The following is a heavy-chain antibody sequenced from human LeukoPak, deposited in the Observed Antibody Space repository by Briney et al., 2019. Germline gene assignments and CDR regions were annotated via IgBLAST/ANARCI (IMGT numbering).Heavy chain of an antibody. CDR3: ARAGIVGATSHWYFDL. D-gene: IGHD1-26*01. CDR1: GGTFSSYA. Sequence: ASVKVSCKASGGTFSSYAISWVRQAPGQGLEWMGGIIPIFSTANYAQKFQGRVTITTDESTSTAYMELSSLRSEDTAVYYCARAGIVGATSHWYFDLWGRGTLVTVSS. J-gene: IGHJ2*01. CDR2: IIPIFSTA. V-gene: IGHV1-69*05.